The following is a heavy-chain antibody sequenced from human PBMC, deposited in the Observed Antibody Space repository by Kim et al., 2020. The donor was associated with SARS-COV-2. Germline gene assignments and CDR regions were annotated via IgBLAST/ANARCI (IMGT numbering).Heavy chain of an antibody. D-gene: IGHD3-9*01. CDR2: IYYSGST. CDR3: ARREKYYDILTGYYSAPFDY. J-gene: IGHJ4*02. V-gene: IGHV4-39*01. CDR1: GGSISSSSYY. Sequence: SETLSLTCTVSGGSISSSSYYWGWIRQPPGKGLEWIGSIYYSGSTYYNPSLKSRVTISVDTSKNQFSLKLSSVPAADTAVYYCARREKYYDILTGYYSAPFDYWGQRTLVTVSS.